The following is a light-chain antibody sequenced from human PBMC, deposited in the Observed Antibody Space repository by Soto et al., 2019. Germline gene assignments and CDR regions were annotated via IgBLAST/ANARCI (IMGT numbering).Light chain of an antibody. Sequence: QSALTQPASVSGSPRQSITISCTGTSSDVADYKYVSWYQQHPGKAPKALIAEVTKRPSGVSDRFSGSKSGNTASLTISGLQAEDEADYYCSSYTTNSTLVFGTGTKVTVL. J-gene: IGLJ1*01. CDR2: EVT. CDR1: SSDVADYKY. V-gene: IGLV2-14*01. CDR3: SSYTTNSTLV.